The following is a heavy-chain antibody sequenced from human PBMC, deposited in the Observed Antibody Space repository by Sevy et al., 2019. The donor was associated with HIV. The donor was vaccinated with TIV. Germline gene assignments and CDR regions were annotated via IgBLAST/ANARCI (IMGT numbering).Heavy chain of an antibody. CDR3: AGGRFDSTGSFDAFDI. D-gene: IGHD3-22*01. V-gene: IGHV3-23*01. Sequence: GGSLRLSCAASGITFSGYAMNWVRQAPGKGLDWVSTICGSAGVTYYADSVKGRFTISRDNSKNTLFLQMNNLRAEDTAVYYCAGGRFDSTGSFDAFDIWGRGTLVTVSS. J-gene: IGHJ3*02. CDR2: ICGSAGVT. CDR1: GITFSGYA.